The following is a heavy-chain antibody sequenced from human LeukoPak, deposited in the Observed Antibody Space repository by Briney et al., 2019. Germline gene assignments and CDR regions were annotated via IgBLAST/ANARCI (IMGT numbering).Heavy chain of an antibody. CDR2: FDPEDGET. V-gene: IGHV1-24*01. Sequence: ASVKVSCKVSGYTLTELSMHWLRQAPGKGLEWMGGFDPEDGETIYAQKFQGRVTMTEDTSTDTAYMELSSLRSEDTAVYYCATAVAAPRPLYYYYYMDVWGKGTTVTVSS. CDR1: GYTLTELS. J-gene: IGHJ6*03. D-gene: IGHD6-13*01. CDR3: ATAVAAPRPLYYYYYMDV.